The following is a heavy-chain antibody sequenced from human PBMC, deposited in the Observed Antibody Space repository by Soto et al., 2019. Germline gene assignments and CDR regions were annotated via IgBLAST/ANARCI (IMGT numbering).Heavy chain of an antibody. J-gene: IGHJ3*01. CDR3: AKNYLGSSNVFHV. CDR1: GFTFSNYD. D-gene: IGHD2-2*01. Sequence: GGSLRLSCVASGFTFSNYDFHWVRRTPGKGLQWMAAISSGGTTKNYAESVKGRFFISRDNSRNTVFLHMNSVRDEDTALYYCAKNYLGSSNVFHVWGRGTVVTVSS. CDR2: ISSGGTTK. V-gene: IGHV3-30*18.